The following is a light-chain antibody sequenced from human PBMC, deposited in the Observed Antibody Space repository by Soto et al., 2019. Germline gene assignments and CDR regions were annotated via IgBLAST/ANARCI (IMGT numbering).Light chain of an antibody. V-gene: IGKV1-27*01. CDR3: QKYNSALWT. CDR2: AAS. J-gene: IGKJ1*01. CDR1: QGISNY. Sequence: DIQMTQSPSSLSASVGDRVTITCRASQGISNYLAWYQQKPGKVPKLLIYAASTLQSGVPSRFSGSGSGTDFSLTISSLQAEDVATYYCQKYNSALWTFGQGTKVEIK.